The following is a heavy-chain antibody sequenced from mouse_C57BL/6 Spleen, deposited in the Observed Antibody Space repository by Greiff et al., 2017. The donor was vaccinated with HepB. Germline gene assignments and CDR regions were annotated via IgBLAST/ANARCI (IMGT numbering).Heavy chain of an antibody. CDR1: GYAFSSSW. CDR2: IYPGDGDT. Sequence: QVQLQHSGPELVKPGASVKISCKASGYAFSSSWMNWVKQRPGKGLEWIGRIYPGDGDTNYNGKFKGKATLTADKSSSTAYMQLSSLTSEDSAVYFCARQSAWFAYWGQGTLVTVSA. V-gene: IGHV1-82*01. J-gene: IGHJ3*01. CDR3: ARQSAWFAY.